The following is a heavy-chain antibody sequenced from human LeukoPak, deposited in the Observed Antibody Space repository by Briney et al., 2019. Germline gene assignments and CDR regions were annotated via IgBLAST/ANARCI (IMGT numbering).Heavy chain of an antibody. J-gene: IGHJ6*02. D-gene: IGHD3-3*01. CDR1: GFTFSSYW. CDR2: IKQDGSQK. Sequence: GGSLSLSCAASGFTFSSYWMSWVRQAPGKGLEWVANIKQDGSQKYYVDSVKGRFTISRDNAKNSLYLQMTSLRAEDTAVYYCASISVNFGVVFGMDVWGQGTTVTVSS. CDR3: ASISVNFGVVFGMDV. V-gene: IGHV3-7*01.